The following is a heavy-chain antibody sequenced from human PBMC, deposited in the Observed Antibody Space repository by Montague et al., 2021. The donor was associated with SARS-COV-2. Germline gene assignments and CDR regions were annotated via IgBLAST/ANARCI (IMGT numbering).Heavy chain of an antibody. CDR2: ISSSSSYI. J-gene: IGHJ5*02. V-gene: IGHV3-21*01. D-gene: IGHD4-17*01. Sequence: SLRLSCPASGFTFSSYSMNWVRQAPGKGLEWVSSISSSSSYIYYADSVKGRFTISRDNAKNSLYLQMNSLRAEDTAVYYCARDHDYGDYSVGWFDPWGQGTLVTVSS. CDR3: ARDHDYGDYSVGWFDP. CDR1: GFTFSSYS.